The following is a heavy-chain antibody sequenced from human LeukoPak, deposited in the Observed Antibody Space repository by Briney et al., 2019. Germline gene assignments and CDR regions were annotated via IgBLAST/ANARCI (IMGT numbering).Heavy chain of an antibody. CDR3: ARGGYCSGGSCYSIDY. CDR2: IYYSGST. CDR1: GGSISSYY. J-gene: IGHJ4*02. V-gene: IGHV4-59*12. D-gene: IGHD2-15*01. Sequence: SETLSLTCTVSGGSISSYYWSWIRQPPGKGLEWIGYIYYSGSTNYNPSLKSRVTISVDTSKNQFSLKLSSVTAADTAVYCCARGGYCSGGSCYSIDYWGQGTLVTVSS.